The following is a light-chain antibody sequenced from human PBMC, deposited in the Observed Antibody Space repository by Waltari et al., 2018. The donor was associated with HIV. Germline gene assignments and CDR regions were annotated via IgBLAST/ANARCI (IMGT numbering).Light chain of an antibody. Sequence: QTVVTQEPSLTVSPGGTVTLTCAPSTGAVTLAYYPNWFRLKPGQAPRALIYSTNYKHSWTPVRFSGSLLGGKAALTLSGVQPEDEAEYYCQLYYDGAWVFGGGTKLTVL. CDR3: QLYYDGAWV. CDR2: STN. J-gene: IGLJ3*02. V-gene: IGLV7-43*01. CDR1: TGAVTLAYY.